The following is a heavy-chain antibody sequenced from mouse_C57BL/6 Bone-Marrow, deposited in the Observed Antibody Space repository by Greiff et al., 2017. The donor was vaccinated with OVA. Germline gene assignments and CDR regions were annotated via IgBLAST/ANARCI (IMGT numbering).Heavy chain of an antibody. CDR1: GYTFTSYG. CDR3: ARVGYYFDY. V-gene: IGHV1-81*01. D-gene: IGHD3-1*01. CDR2: IYPRSGNT. Sequence: QVQLQQSGTVLARPGASVKMSCKTSGYTFTSYGISWVKQRTGQGLEWIGEIYPRSGNTYYNEKFKGKATLTADKSSSTAYMELRSLTSEDSAVYFCARVGYYFDYWGQGTTLTVSS. J-gene: IGHJ2*01.